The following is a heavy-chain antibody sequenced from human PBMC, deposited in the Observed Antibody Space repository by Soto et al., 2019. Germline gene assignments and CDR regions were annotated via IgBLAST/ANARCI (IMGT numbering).Heavy chain of an antibody. D-gene: IGHD1-20*01. CDR2: IYYSGST. Sequence: QVQLQESGPGLVKPSQTLSLTCTVSGGSISSGGYYWSWIRQHPGKGLERIGYIYYSGSTYYNPSLKSRVTISVDTSKSQFSLKLSSVTAADTAVYYCAGCNWNRYYYYGMDVWGQGTTVTVSS. J-gene: IGHJ6*02. V-gene: IGHV4-31*03. CDR3: AGCNWNRYYYYGMDV. CDR1: GGSISSGGYY.